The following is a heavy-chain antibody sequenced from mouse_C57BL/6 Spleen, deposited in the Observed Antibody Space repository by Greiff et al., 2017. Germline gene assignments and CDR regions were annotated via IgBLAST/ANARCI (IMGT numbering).Heavy chain of an antibody. CDR1: GYSFTDYN. J-gene: IGHJ4*01. V-gene: IGHV1-39*01. Sequence: VQLQQSDAELVKPGASVKISCKVSGYSFTDYNMNWVKQSNGKSLEWIGVINPNYGTTSYNQKFKGKATLTVDQSSSTAYMQLNSLTSEDSAVYYCALYYGYDPYYYAMDYWGQGTSVTVSS. D-gene: IGHD2-2*01. CDR2: INPNYGTT. CDR3: ALYYGYDPYYYAMDY.